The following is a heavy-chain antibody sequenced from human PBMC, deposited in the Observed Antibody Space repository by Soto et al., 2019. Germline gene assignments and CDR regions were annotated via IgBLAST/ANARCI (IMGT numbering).Heavy chain of an antibody. D-gene: IGHD4-17*01. V-gene: IGHV1-69*08. CDR3: ARGHNDYEHY. CDR2: VIPLCDKT. Sequence: QVPLVQSGPEVKKPGSSVKVSCKASGNTFSTYTINWVRQAPGQGLEWLGRVIPLCDKTDYAQKFQGRVTITANKSTSTAYLEMGSLRSEDTAVYYCARGHNDYEHYWAQGTLVTVSS. J-gene: IGHJ4*02. CDR1: GNTFSTYT.